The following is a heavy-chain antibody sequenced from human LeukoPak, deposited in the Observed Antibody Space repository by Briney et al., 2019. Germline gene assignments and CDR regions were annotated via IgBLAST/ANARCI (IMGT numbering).Heavy chain of an antibody. CDR2: ITGSGAST. J-gene: IGHJ4*02. CDR1: GFTFSNYA. V-gene: IGHV3-23*01. D-gene: IGHD2-21*02. Sequence: PGGSLRLSCAASGFTFSNYAMSWVRQAPGRGLEWVSGITGSGASTYYADSVKGRFTISRDNSKNTLYLQMNSLRAEDTDVYYSAKKLVADIPPLYWGQGTLVTVSS. CDR3: AKKLVADIPPLY.